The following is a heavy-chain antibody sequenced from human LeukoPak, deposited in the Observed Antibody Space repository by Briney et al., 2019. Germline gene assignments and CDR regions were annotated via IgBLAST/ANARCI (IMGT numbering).Heavy chain of an antibody. Sequence: PGGSLRLSCAVSGFTFSSYWMTWVRQAPGKGLGWVANIKQDGSEENYVDSVKGRFTISRDNAKNSLYLQMNSLRGEDTAVYFCAREGGWGSPAGYWGQGTLVTVSS. CDR1: GFTFSSYW. CDR3: AREGGWGSPAGY. V-gene: IGHV3-7*01. CDR2: IKQDGSEE. J-gene: IGHJ4*02. D-gene: IGHD2-2*01.